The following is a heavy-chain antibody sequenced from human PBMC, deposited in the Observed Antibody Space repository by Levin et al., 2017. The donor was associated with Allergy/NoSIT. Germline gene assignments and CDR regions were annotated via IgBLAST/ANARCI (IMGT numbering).Heavy chain of an antibody. CDR1: GFTFSSYG. D-gene: IGHD3-3*01. Sequence: GGSLRLSCAASGFTFSSYGMHWVRQAPGKGLEWVAVISYDGSNKYYADSVKGRFTISRDNSKNTLYLQMNSLRAEDTAVYYCAKENMVGTYYDFWSGYYTPRYFDYWGQGTLVTVSS. V-gene: IGHV3-30*18. J-gene: IGHJ4*02. CDR2: ISYDGSNK. CDR3: AKENMVGTYYDFWSGYYTPRYFDY.